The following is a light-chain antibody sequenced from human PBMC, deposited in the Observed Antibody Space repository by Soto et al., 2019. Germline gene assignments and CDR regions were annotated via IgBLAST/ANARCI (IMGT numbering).Light chain of an antibody. CDR1: QSISYW. CDR3: QQYNIYWT. V-gene: IGKV1-5*03. Sequence: DIQMTQSPSTLSASVGDRVTITCRASQSISYWLAWYQQKPGKDPTLLIYKASTLESGVPSRFSGSGSGTEFTLTISSLQPDDFATYYCQQYNIYWTFGQGTKVESK. CDR2: KAS. J-gene: IGKJ1*01.